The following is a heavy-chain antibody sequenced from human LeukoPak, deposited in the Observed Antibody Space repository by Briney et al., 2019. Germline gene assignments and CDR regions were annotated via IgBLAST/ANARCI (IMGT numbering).Heavy chain of an antibody. J-gene: IGHJ5*02. V-gene: IGHV4-59*01. Sequence: SETLSLTCTVSGGSISSYYWSWIRQPPGKGLEGMGDIYYSGSTNYHPSLKSRGTISVDTSKNQFSLKLSSVTAADTAVYYCARVNLHNWFDPWGQGTLVTVSS. CDR2: IYYSGST. D-gene: IGHD1-14*01. CDR3: ARVNLHNWFDP. CDR1: GGSISSYY.